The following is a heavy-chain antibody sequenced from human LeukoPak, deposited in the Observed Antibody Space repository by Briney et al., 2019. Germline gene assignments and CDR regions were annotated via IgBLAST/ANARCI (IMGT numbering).Heavy chain of an antibody. J-gene: IGHJ4*02. D-gene: IGHD3-9*01. CDR2: IYYSGST. CDR3: ARGHYEILTGYPYYFDY. V-gene: IGHV4-59*01. Sequence: SETLSLTCTVSGGPISSYYWSWIRQPPGKGLEWIGYIYYSGSTNYNPSLKSGVTISQDTSKNQYSLKLSSVTAADTAVYYCARGHYEILTGYPYYFDYWGQGTLVTVSS. CDR1: GGPISSYY.